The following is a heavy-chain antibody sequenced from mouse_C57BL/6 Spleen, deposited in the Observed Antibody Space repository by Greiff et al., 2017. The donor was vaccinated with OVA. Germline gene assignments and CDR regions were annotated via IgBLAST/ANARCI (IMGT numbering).Heavy chain of an antibody. CDR3: AREAYYYGSSPHYYAMDY. Sequence: QLQESGPELVKPGASVKISCKASGYSFTDYNMNWVKQSNGKSLEWIGVINPNYGTTSYNQKFKGKATLTVDQSSSTAYMQLNSLTSEDSAVYYCAREAYYYGSSPHYYAMDYWGQGTSVTVSS. J-gene: IGHJ4*01. CDR1: GYSFTDYN. V-gene: IGHV1-39*01. CDR2: INPNYGTT. D-gene: IGHD1-1*01.